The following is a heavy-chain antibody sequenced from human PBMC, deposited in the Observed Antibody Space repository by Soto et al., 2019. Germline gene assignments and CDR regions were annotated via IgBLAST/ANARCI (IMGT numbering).Heavy chain of an antibody. CDR2: ISGSGGRS. V-gene: IGHV3-23*01. Sequence: GSLRLSCAASGFTFSNYAMTWVRQGPGKGLEWVSGISGSGGRSYYADSVKGRFTISRDNSKSTLYLQMNSLRAEDTAVYYCAKAYFVWSSEQPYYFNYWGQGTLVTVSS. CDR3: AKAYFVWSSEQPYYFNY. J-gene: IGHJ4*02. CDR1: GFTFSNYA. D-gene: IGHD3-16*01.